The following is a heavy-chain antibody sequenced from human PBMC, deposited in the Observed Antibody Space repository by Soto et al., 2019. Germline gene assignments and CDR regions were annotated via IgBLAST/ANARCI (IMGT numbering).Heavy chain of an antibody. CDR2: IYHTGRT. J-gene: IGHJ6*02. V-gene: IGHV4-30-4*01. Sequence: PSETLSLTCTVSGDSMSRGDYYWSWIRQPPGKGLEWIGFIYHTGRTYYSPSLKGRVDISVDTSKNQFSLKLSSVTAADTAVYYCARARAYYDSSGYYWFYFYYYGMDVWGQGSTVTVSS. CDR3: ARARAYYDSSGYYWFYFYYYGMDV. D-gene: IGHD3-22*01. CDR1: GDSMSRGDYY.